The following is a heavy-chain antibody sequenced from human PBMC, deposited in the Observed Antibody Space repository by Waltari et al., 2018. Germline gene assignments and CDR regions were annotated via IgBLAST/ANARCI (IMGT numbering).Heavy chain of an antibody. D-gene: IGHD2-21*02. CDR3: ARWESDWRAFNV. J-gene: IGHJ3*01. V-gene: IGHV4-59*08. CDR1: DVSAHNYF. CDR2: IRQTGIT. Sequence: QAQLRESGPGLVKSSETLSITCTVSDVSAHNYFWNWIRQPHGKALDWIGYIRQTGITKVNPSLRSRVSMSVDTSKSQSSLKVTSVTATDTAVYYCARWESDWRAFNVWGQGTTVTVSS.